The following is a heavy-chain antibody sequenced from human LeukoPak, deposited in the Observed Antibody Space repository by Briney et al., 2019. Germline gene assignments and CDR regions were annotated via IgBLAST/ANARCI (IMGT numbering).Heavy chain of an antibody. D-gene: IGHD2-15*01. J-gene: IGHJ5*02. Sequence: PGGSLRLSCAASGFSFSSYAMSWVRQAPGKGLEWVSGISGSGGSTYYADSVKGRFTISRDNSKNTLYVQMNSLRAEDTAVYYCAKARGFCSGGSCYNPFDPGGQGTLVTVSS. CDR3: AKARGFCSGGSCYNPFDP. V-gene: IGHV3-23*01. CDR1: GFSFSSYA. CDR2: ISGSGGST.